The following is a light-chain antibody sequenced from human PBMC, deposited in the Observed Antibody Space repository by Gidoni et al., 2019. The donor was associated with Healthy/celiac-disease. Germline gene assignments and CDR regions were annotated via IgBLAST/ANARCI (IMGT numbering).Light chain of an antibody. V-gene: IGKV1-33*01. J-gene: IGKJ2*04. CDR1: QDISNY. Sequence: DIQMTQSPSSLSASVGDRVTITCQASQDISNYLNWYQQKPGKAPQLLIYDAYNLETGVTSRFSGSGTGTDFTFTISSLQPEDIATYYCQQYDNLCSFGQGTKLEIK. CDR2: DAY. CDR3: QQYDNLCS.